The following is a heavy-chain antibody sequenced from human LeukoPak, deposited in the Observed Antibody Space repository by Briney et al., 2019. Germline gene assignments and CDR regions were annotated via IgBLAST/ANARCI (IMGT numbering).Heavy chain of an antibody. CDR2: IYTSGST. Sequence: SETLSLTCTVSGGSISSYYWSWVRQPAGKGLEWIGRIYTSGSTNYNPSLKSRVTISVDTSKNQFSLKLSSVTAADTAVYYCARDPRRSYGSGSYPFDYWGQGTLVTVSS. V-gene: IGHV4-4*07. CDR3: ARDPRRSYGSGSYPFDY. D-gene: IGHD3-10*01. CDR1: GGSISSYY. J-gene: IGHJ4*02.